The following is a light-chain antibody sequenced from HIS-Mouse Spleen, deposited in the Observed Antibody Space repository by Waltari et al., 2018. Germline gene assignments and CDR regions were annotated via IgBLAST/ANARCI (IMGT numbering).Light chain of an antibody. V-gene: IGLV1-47*01. CDR1: SSNIGSNC. CDR2: RNN. J-gene: IGLJ3*02. Sequence: QSVLTQPPSASGTPGQRVTIPCSGSSSNIGSNCVYWYQQLPGTAPKLLIYRNNQRPSGVPDRCSGSKSGTSASLAISGLRSEDEADYYCAAWDDSLSGPVFGGGTKLTVL. CDR3: AAWDDSLSGPV.